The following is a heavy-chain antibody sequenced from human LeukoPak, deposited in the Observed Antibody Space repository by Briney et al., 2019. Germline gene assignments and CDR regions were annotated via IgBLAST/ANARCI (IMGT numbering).Heavy chain of an antibody. J-gene: IGHJ3*02. Sequence: GGSLRLSCAASGFTFSSFAMSWVRQAPGKGLEWVSGISGSGASTYYADSVKGRFTISRDNSQNTLYLQMNSLRAEDTAIYYCAKLGYCSSTSCYRGYDAFDIWGQGTMVTVSS. CDR2: ISGSGAST. CDR1: GFTFSSFA. D-gene: IGHD2-2*01. CDR3: AKLGYCSSTSCYRGYDAFDI. V-gene: IGHV3-23*01.